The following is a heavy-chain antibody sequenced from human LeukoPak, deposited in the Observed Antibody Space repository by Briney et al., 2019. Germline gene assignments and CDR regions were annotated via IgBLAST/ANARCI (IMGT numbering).Heavy chain of an antibody. V-gene: IGHV4-39*01. CDR3: ARETGTVS. J-gene: IGHJ5*02. D-gene: IGHD3-9*01. CDR1: GDSISTGSHY. CDR2: IYFSGST. Sequence: SETLSLTCTVSGDSISTGSHYWGWIRQPPGKGLEWIGSIYFSGSTYYNPSLKSRVTISVNTSKNQFSLNLSSVTAADTAVYYCARETGTVSWGQGTLVTVSS.